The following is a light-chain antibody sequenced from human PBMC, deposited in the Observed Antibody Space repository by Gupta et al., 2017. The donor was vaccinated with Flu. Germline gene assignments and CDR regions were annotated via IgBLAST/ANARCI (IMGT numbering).Light chain of an antibody. CDR1: SSNIGKNY. CDR2: DNN. CDR3: GTWDSSLSAGV. V-gene: IGLV1-51*01. Sequence: ARVQKGTVFCSGSSSNIGKNYVSWYQQLPGTAPKLLIYDNNKRPSGIPDRFSGSKSGTSATLSITGLQTGDEADYYCGTWDSSLSAGVFGGGTKLTVL. J-gene: IGLJ3*02.